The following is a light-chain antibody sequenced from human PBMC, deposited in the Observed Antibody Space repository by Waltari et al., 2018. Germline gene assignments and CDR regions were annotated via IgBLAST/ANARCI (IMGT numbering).Light chain of an antibody. CDR3: SSYTSSSTWV. CDR2: EVS. Sequence: QSALTQPASVSGSPGQSITISCTGTSSDDGGYNYLSWYQQHPGKAPKLMIYEVSNRPSGVSNRFSGSKSGNTASLTISGLQAEDEADYYCSSYTSSSTWVFGGGTKLTVL. J-gene: IGLJ3*02. CDR1: SSDDGGYNY. V-gene: IGLV2-14*01.